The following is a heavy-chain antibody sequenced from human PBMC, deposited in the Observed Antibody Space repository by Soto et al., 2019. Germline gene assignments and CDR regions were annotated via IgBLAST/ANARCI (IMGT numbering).Heavy chain of an antibody. Sequence: SETLSLTCTVSGGSISSYYWSWIRQPPGKGLEWIGYIYYSGSTNYNPSLKSRVTISVDTSKNQFSLKLSSVTAADTAVYYCARDRGPYSSTRRNWFDPWGQGTLVTVSS. CDR2: IYYSGST. CDR1: GGSISSYY. CDR3: ARDRGPYSSTRRNWFDP. J-gene: IGHJ5*02. D-gene: IGHD6-13*01. V-gene: IGHV4-59*01.